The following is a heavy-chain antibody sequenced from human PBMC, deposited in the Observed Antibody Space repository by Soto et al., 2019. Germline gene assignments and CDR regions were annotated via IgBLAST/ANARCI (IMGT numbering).Heavy chain of an antibody. CDR2: IYYSGST. D-gene: IGHD3-9*01. J-gene: IGHJ4*02. Sequence: SETLSLTCTVSGGSLSSGGYYWSWIRQHPGKGLEWIGYIYYSGSTYYNPSLKSRVTISVDTSKNQFSLKLSSVTAADTAVYYCARRSVYFDSENAFDYWGQGTLVTVSS. V-gene: IGHV4-31*03. CDR3: ARRSVYFDSENAFDY. CDR1: GGSLSSGGYY.